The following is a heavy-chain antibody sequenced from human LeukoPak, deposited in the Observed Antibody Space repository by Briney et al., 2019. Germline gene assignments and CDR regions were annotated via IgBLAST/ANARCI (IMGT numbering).Heavy chain of an antibody. D-gene: IGHD2-2*01. J-gene: IGHJ6*02. CDR2: IYYSGST. CDR3: ARHNTQYCSSTSCYSLYYYGMDV. Sequence: TSETLSLTCTVSGGSISSYYWSWIRQPPGKGLEWIGYIYYSGSTNYNPSLKSRVTISVDTSKNQFSLKLSSVTAADTAVYYCARHNTQYCSSTSCYSLYYYGMDVWGQGTTVTVSS. V-gene: IGHV4-59*08. CDR1: GGSISSYY.